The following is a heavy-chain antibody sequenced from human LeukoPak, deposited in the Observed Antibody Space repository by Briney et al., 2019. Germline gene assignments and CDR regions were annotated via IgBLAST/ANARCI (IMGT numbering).Heavy chain of an antibody. J-gene: IGHJ6*04. V-gene: IGHV3-48*03. Sequence: PGGSLRLSCAASGFTFSSYEMNWVRQAPGKGLEWVSYISSSGSTIYYADSVKGRFTISRDDSKNTLYLQMNSLRAEDTAVYYCAKVEARGYCSSTSCGLDYYYYYYGMDVWGKGTTVTVSS. CDR1: GFTFSSYE. CDR2: ISSSGSTI. CDR3: AKVEARGYCSSTSCGLDYYYYYYGMDV. D-gene: IGHD2-2*01.